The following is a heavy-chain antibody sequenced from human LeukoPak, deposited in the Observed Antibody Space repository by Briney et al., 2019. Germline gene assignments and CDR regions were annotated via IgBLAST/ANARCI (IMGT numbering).Heavy chain of an antibody. CDR2: INPNSGGT. D-gene: IGHD5-18*01. CDR3: ASEWIQLWLEGMDV. V-gene: IGHV1-2*04. J-gene: IGHJ6*02. CDR1: GYTFTGYY. Sequence: ASVKVSCKASGYTFTGYYMHWVRQAPGQGLEWMGWINPNSGGTNYAQKFQGWVTTTRDTSISTAYMELSSLRSEDTAVYYCASEWIQLWLEGMDVWGQGTTVTVSS.